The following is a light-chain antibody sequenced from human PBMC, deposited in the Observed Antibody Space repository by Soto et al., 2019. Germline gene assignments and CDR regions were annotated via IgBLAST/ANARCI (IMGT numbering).Light chain of an antibody. CDR2: GAS. Sequence: EIVLTQSPGTLSLSPGERATLSCRASQSVSSSYLAWYQQKPVQAPRLLIYGASSRATGIPDRFSGSGSGTDVTITISRLEPEDFAVYYCQQYGSSPTVTFDQGTKVDIK. J-gene: IGKJ1*01. V-gene: IGKV3-20*01. CDR3: QQYGSSPTVT. CDR1: QSVSSSY.